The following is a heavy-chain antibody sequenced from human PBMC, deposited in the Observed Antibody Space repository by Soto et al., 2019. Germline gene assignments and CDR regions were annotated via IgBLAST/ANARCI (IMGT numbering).Heavy chain of an antibody. Sequence: GSLRLSCAASGFTFSSYAMSWVRQAPGKGLEWVSAISGSGGSTYYADSVKGRFTISRDNSKNTLYLQMNSLRAEDTAVYYCAKGGNYDFWSGSRPTDAFDIWGQGTMVTVSS. CDR2: ISGSGGST. V-gene: IGHV3-23*01. CDR3: AKGGNYDFWSGSRPTDAFDI. D-gene: IGHD3-3*01. J-gene: IGHJ3*02. CDR1: GFTFSSYA.